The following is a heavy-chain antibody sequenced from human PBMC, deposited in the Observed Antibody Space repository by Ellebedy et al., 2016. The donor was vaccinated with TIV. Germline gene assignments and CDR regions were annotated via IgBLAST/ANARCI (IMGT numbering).Heavy chain of an antibody. J-gene: IGHJ5*02. CDR1: GYTFTGYY. Sequence: ASVKVSCKASGYTFTGYYMHWVRQAPGQGLEWMGWINPNSGGTNYAQKFQGRVTMTRDTSISTAYMELSRLRSDDTAVYYCARVSSSGSYYRGRGSWFDPWGQGTLVTVSS. CDR2: INPNSGGT. V-gene: IGHV1-2*02. CDR3: ARVSSSGSYYRGRGSWFDP. D-gene: IGHD3-10*01.